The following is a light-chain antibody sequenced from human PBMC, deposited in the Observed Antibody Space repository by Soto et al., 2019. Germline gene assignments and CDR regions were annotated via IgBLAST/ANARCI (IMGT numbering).Light chain of an antibody. Sequence: QSALTQPPSVSGSPGQSVAISCTGTSSDVGGYNRVSWYQQPPGTAPKLMIYEVSLRPPGVPDRFSGSKSGNTASLTISGLQAEDEADYYSSSYTTSSTLVFGGGTKLTVL. CDR3: SSYTTSSTLV. CDR1: SSDVGGYNR. CDR2: EVS. V-gene: IGLV2-18*02. J-gene: IGLJ2*01.